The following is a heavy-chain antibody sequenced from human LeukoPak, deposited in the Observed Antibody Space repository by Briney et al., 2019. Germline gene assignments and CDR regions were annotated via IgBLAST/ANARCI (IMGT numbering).Heavy chain of an antibody. J-gene: IGHJ4*02. Sequence: ASVKVSCKASGYTFTGYYMHWVRQAPGQGLEWMGRINPNSGGTNYTQKFQGRVTMTRDTSISTAYMELSRLRSDDTAVYYCARGPRITIFGVVTAPHDYRGQGTLVTVSS. D-gene: IGHD3-3*01. V-gene: IGHV1-2*06. CDR2: INPNSGGT. CDR3: ARGPRITIFGVVTAPHDY. CDR1: GYTFTGYY.